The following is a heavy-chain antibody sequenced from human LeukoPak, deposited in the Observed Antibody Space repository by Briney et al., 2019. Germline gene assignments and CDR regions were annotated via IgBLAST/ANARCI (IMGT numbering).Heavy chain of an antibody. CDR2: INAGNGNT. CDR3: ARAPMYSSGWNNWFDP. CDR1: GYTFTSYA. D-gene: IGHD6-19*01. Sequence: ASVKVSCTASGYTFTSYAMHWVRQAPGQRLEWMGWINAGNGNTKYSQKFQGRVTITRDTSASTAYMELSSLRSEDTAVYYCARAPMYSSGWNNWFDPWGQGTLVTVSS. J-gene: IGHJ5*02. V-gene: IGHV1-3*01.